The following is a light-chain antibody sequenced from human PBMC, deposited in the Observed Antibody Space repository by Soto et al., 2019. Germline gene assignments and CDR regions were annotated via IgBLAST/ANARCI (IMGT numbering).Light chain of an antibody. CDR2: GAS. Sequence: EIVITQSPATLSLSPGERATLACRASQSVSSNLAWYQQKPCQAPRLLIYGASTRATGIPARFSGSGSGREFTRTISILQSEDFAVYYCHQYNNWPPKTFGQGTTVDSK. CDR3: HQYNNWPPKT. V-gene: IGKV3-15*01. J-gene: IGKJ1*01. CDR1: QSVSSN.